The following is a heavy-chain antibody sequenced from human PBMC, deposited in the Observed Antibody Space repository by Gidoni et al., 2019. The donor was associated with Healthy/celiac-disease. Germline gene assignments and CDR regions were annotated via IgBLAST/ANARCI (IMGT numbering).Heavy chain of an antibody. CDR3: ARGVDTATVSRAFDI. D-gene: IGHD5-18*01. Sequence: QVQLVQSGAEVKKPGASVKVSCKASGYTFTGYYMHWVRQAPGQGLEWMGWINPNSGGTNYAQKFQGWVTMTRDTSISTAYMELSRLRSDDTAVYYCARGVDTATVSRAFDIWGQGTMVTVSS. J-gene: IGHJ3*02. CDR2: INPNSGGT. CDR1: GYTFTGYY. V-gene: IGHV1-2*04.